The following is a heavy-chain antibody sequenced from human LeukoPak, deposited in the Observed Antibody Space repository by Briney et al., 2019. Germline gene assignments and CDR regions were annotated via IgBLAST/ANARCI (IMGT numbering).Heavy chain of an antibody. D-gene: IGHD3-16*01. CDR2: IRYDGSKK. CDR1: GFTFSSYG. J-gene: IGHJ4*02. Sequence: GGSLRLSCAASGFTFSSYGMHWVRQAPGKGLEWVAFIRYDGSKKYFADSVKGRFTISRDDSKNTLYLRMNTLRAEDTAVYYCAKGDLYVGFDYWGQGTLVTVSS. V-gene: IGHV3-30*02. CDR3: AKGDLYVGFDY.